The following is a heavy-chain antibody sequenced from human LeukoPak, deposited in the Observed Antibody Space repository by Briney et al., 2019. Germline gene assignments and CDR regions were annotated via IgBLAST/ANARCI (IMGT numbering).Heavy chain of an antibody. J-gene: IGHJ6*03. V-gene: IGHV4-61*02. CDR3: ATSSGWPDYYYCYMDV. D-gene: IGHD6-19*01. Sequence: PSETLSLTRTVSGGSISSGSYYGSWIRQPAGKGLVWIGRIYTSGSTNYNPSLKSRVTISVDTSKNQFSLKLSSVTAADTAVYYCATSSGWPDYYYCYMDVWGKGTTVTVSS. CDR1: GGSISSGSYY. CDR2: IYTSGST.